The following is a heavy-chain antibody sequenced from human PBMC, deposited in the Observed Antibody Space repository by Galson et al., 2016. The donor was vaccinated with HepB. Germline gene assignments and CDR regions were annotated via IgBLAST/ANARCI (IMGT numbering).Heavy chain of an antibody. CDR1: GFTFSSYG. CDR2: IWFDGSNR. D-gene: IGHD6-19*01. Sequence: SLRLSCAASGFTFSSYGMHWVRQAPGKGLEWVALIWFDGSNRYYADSVKGRFTISRDNSKNTLYLQMNSLRAEDTAVYYCAKVGDSSGWTPIAYLDYWGQGTLVTVSS. V-gene: IGHV3-33*06. CDR3: AKVGDSSGWTPIAYLDY. J-gene: IGHJ4*02.